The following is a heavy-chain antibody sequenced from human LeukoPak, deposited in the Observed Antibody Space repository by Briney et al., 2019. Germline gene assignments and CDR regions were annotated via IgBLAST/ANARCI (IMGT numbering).Heavy chain of an antibody. Sequence: PSETLSLTCTVSGGSLSTYYWSWIRQPPGKGLEWIGYIYYTGSTNYNPSLKSRVTISVDTSKNQFSLKLSSVTAADTAVYYCARAPVTLGPYYYYMDVWGKGTTVTVSS. V-gene: IGHV4-59*13. CDR3: ARAPVTLGPYYYYMDV. CDR1: GGSLSTYY. CDR2: IYYTGST. J-gene: IGHJ6*03. D-gene: IGHD4-17*01.